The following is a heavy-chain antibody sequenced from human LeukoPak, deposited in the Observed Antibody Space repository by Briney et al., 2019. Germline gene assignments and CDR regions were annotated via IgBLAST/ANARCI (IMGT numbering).Heavy chain of an antibody. Sequence: GESLKISCKGSGYSFTTYWIGWVRQMPGKGLEWIGIIYPTDSYTRYSPSFQGRVTISADKSINTAYLQWSSLQASDTAMYYCARWSGYGDSSDYWGQGTLVTVSS. V-gene: IGHV5-51*01. J-gene: IGHJ4*02. CDR3: ARWSGYGDSSDY. CDR1: GYSFTTYW. CDR2: IYPTDSYT. D-gene: IGHD2-21*01.